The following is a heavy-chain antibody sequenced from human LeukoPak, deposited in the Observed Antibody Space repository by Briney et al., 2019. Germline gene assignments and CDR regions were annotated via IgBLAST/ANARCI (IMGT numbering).Heavy chain of an antibody. CDR2: ISTSSSII. D-gene: IGHD2-15*01. Sequence: GGSLSLSCAASGFTFSSYSMNWVRQAPGKGLEWVSYISTSSSIIYYADSVKGRFTISRDNAKNSLYLQMNSLRDEDTAVYYCARGGEGYNCFDPWGQGTLVTVSS. CDR3: ARGGEGYNCFDP. V-gene: IGHV3-48*02. J-gene: IGHJ5*02. CDR1: GFTFSSYS.